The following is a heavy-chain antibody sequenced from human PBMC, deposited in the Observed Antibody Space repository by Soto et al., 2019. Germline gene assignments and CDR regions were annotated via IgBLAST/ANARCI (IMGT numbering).Heavy chain of an antibody. D-gene: IGHD2-2*01. CDR3: ARDGQRYCSSTTCYDY. Sequence: GGSLRLSCAASGFTFSSYSMNWVRQAPGKGLEWVSYISSSSSTIYYADSVKGRFTISRDNAKNSLYLQMNSLRDEDTAVYYCARDGQRYCSSTTCYDYWGQGTLVTVSS. CDR2: ISSSSSTI. V-gene: IGHV3-48*02. CDR1: GFTFSSYS. J-gene: IGHJ4*02.